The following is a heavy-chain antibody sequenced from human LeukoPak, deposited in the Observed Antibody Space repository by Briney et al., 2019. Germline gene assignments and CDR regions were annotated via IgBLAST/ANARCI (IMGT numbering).Heavy chain of an antibody. CDR2: ISYDGSNT. D-gene: IGHD5-24*01. J-gene: IGHJ1*01. CDR1: GFTFSSFG. CDR3: ARDGNYPEYFQH. V-gene: IGHV3-30*03. Sequence: GGSLRLSCAASGFTFSSFGMHWVRQAPGKGLEWVAVISYDGSNTYYSDSVKGRFTISRDNSKSTLHLQMNSLRAEDTAVYYCARDGNYPEYFQHWGQGTLVTVSS.